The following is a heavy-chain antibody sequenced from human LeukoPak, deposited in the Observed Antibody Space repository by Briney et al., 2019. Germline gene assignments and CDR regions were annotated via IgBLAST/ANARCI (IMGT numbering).Heavy chain of an antibody. Sequence: SETLSLTCTVSGSISGYYWSWIRQPPGKGLEWIGYIYTSGSTNYNPSLESRVTISVDTPKNQFSLDLSSVTAADTAVYYCARQKCTSASCLTKNAFDIWGQGTMVTVSS. D-gene: IGHD2-2*01. J-gene: IGHJ3*02. CDR3: ARQKCTSASCLTKNAFDI. V-gene: IGHV4-4*09. CDR2: IYTSGST. CDR1: GSISGYY.